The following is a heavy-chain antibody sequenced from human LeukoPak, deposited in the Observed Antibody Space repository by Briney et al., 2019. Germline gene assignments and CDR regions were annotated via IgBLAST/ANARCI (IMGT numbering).Heavy chain of an antibody. CDR3: AKDRASMIVADSGVFDP. D-gene: IGHD3-22*01. V-gene: IGHV3-30*02. J-gene: IGHJ5*02. Sequence: PGGSLRLSCAASGFTFRSYGMPWVRQAPGKGLEGVTFIRYDGSNKYYTDSVKGRFTISRDNSKNTLYLQMNSLRTEATAVYYCAKDRASMIVADSGVFDPWGQGTLVTVSS. CDR1: GFTFRSYG. CDR2: IRYDGSNK.